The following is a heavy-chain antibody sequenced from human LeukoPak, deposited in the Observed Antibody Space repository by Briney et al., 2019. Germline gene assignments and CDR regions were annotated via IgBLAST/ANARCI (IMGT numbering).Heavy chain of an antibody. CDR3: AKDLFDY. Sequence: GGSLRLSCAASGFTFSSYGMHWVRQAPGKGLEWVAVISYDGSNKYYADSVKGRFTISRDNSKNTLYLQMNSLRAEDTAVYYCAKDLFDYWGQGTLVTVSS. J-gene: IGHJ4*02. V-gene: IGHV3-30*18. CDR2: ISYDGSNK. CDR1: GFTFSSYG.